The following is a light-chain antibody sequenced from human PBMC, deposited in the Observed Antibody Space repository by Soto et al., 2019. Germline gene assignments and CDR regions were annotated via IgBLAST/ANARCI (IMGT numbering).Light chain of an antibody. Sequence: EIVMTQSPATLSVSPGERATLSCRASQSVSSNLAWYQQKPGQAPRLLIYGASSRATGIPDRFSGTGSGTDFTLTISRLEPEDFAMYYCQQYGSSPYAFGQGTKLEIK. CDR1: QSVSSN. V-gene: IGKV3-20*01. CDR3: QQYGSSPYA. J-gene: IGKJ2*01. CDR2: GAS.